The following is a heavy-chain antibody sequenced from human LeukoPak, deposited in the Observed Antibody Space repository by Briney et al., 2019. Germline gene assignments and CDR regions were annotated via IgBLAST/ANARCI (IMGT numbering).Heavy chain of an antibody. CDR3: ARQTTSGYLDY. J-gene: IGHJ4*02. D-gene: IGHD3-22*01. V-gene: IGHV4-34*01. Sequence: SETLSLTCSVYGGSLSGYYWSWIRQTPGQGLELIGEINHSGSTTYYPSFKSRVTISADTSKNQFSLKLNSVTAADRALYYCARQTTSGYLDYWGQGTPVTVS. CDR2: INHSGST. CDR1: GGSLSGYY.